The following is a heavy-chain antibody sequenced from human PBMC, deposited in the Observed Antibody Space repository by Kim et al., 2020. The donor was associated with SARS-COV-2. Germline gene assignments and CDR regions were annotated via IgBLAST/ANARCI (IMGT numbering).Heavy chain of an antibody. CDR3: VRDLVGGNGWYAFDP. CDR1: GFTFSSYS. CDR2: ISCARGTT. D-gene: IGHD6-19*01. J-gene: IGHJ5*02. Sequence: GGSLRLSCAASGFTFSSYSMNWVRQAPGKGLEWVSSISCARGTTYYADSVKGRFTISRDNAKNSLHLQMNNLRVEDTAVYYCVRDLVGGNGWYAFDPWCQGTLLTVSS. V-gene: IGHV3-21*01.